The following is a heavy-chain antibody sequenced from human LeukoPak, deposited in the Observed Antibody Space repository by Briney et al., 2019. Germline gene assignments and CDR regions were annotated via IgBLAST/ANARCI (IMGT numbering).Heavy chain of an antibody. CDR2: INHSGST. J-gene: IGHJ5*02. CDR1: GGSFSGYY. V-gene: IGHV4-34*01. D-gene: IGHD2-8*01. Sequence: SETLSLTCAVYGGSFSGYYWSWILQPPGKGLEWIGEINHSGSTNYNPSLKSRVTISVDTSKNQFSLKLSSVTAADTAVYYCARGGVLYLNWFDPWGQGTLVTVSS. CDR3: ARGGVLYLNWFDP.